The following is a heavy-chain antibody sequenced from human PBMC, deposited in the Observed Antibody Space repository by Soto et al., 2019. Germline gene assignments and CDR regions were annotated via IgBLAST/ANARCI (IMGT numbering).Heavy chain of an antibody. D-gene: IGHD3-22*01. J-gene: IGHJ4*02. CDR1: GITFSSYA. Sequence: GGSLRLSCAASGITFSSYAMSWVRQAPGKGLEWVSTISGSGGTTYYADSVKGRFTISRDNSKNTLYLQMNSLRAEDTAVYYCATSTQYYYDSSGYYPYWGQGTLVTVSS. V-gene: IGHV3-23*01. CDR3: ATSTQYYYDSSGYYPY. CDR2: ISGSGGTT.